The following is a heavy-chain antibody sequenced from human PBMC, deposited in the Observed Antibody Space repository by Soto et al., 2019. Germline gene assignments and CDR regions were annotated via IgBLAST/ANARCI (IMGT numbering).Heavy chain of an antibody. D-gene: IGHD3-22*01. J-gene: IGHJ5*02. CDR1: GGSISSGGYY. V-gene: IGHV4-31*03. CDR2: IYYSGST. CDR3: AGDYYDRSGRFDP. Sequence: QVQLQESGPGLVKPSQTLSLTCTVSGGSISSGGYYWSWIRQHPGKVLEWIGYIYYSGSTYYNPSLKSRVTISVDTAKTQFSLKLSSVTAADTAVYYCAGDYYDRSGRFDPWGQGTLVTVSS.